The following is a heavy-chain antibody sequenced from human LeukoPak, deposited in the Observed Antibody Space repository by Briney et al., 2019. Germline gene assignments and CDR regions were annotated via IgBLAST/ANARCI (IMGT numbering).Heavy chain of an antibody. Sequence: GGSLRLSCAASGFTFSSYAMHWVRQAPGKGLEWVAVISYDGSNKYYADSVKGRFTISRDNSKNTLYLQMNSLRAEDTAVYYCARESAQLRYYDSSGYPNYYFDYWGQGTLVTVSS. CDR2: ISYDGSNK. CDR3: ARESAQLRYYDSSGYPNYYFDY. J-gene: IGHJ4*02. V-gene: IGHV3-30-3*01. CDR1: GFTFSSYA. D-gene: IGHD3-22*01.